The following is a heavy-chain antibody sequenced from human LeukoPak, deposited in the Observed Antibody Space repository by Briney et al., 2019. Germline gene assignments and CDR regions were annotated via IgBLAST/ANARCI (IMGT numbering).Heavy chain of an antibody. Sequence: SETLSLTCTVSGGSISSYYWSWIRRPPGKGLEWIGYIYYSGSTNYNPSLKSRVTISVDTSKNQFSLKLSSVTAADTAVYYCARVAAAYDWYFDLWGRGTLVTVSS. CDR2: IYYSGST. CDR1: GGSISSYY. CDR3: ARVAAAYDWYFDL. J-gene: IGHJ2*01. D-gene: IGHD6-13*01. V-gene: IGHV4-59*01.